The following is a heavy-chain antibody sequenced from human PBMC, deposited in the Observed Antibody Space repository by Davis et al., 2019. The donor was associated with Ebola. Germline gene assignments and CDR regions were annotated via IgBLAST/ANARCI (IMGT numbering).Heavy chain of an antibody. D-gene: IGHD3-10*01. V-gene: IGHV4-61*03. J-gene: IGHJ2*01. CDR3: ARETPGLWYFDL. Sequence: PSETLSLTCTVSSGSITSGFHYWTWIRQSPGKGLEWIGHFFYSGSTTYNPSLRSRVTISLDTSKNLFSLDLTSVTAADTAVYYCARETPGLWYFDLWGPGTLVTASS. CDR2: FFYSGST. CDR1: SGSITSGFHY.